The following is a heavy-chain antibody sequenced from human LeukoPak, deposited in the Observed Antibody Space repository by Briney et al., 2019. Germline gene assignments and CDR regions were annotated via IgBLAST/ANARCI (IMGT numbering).Heavy chain of an antibody. Sequence: VASVKVSCKASGFTFTSSAVQWVRQARGQRLEWIGWIVVGSGNTNYAQKFQERVTITRDMSTSTAYMELSSLRSEDTAVYYCAAGYSSGWYRFENWFDYWGQGTLVTASS. CDR2: IVVGSGNT. CDR1: GFTFTSSA. D-gene: IGHD6-19*01. CDR3: AAGYSSGWYRFENWFDY. J-gene: IGHJ4*02. V-gene: IGHV1-58*01.